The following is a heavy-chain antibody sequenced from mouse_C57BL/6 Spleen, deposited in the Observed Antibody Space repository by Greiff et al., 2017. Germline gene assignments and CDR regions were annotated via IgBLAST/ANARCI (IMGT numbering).Heavy chain of an antibody. CDR2: ISYDGSN. Sequence: EVQLQESGPGLVKPSQSLSLTCSVTGYSITSGYYWNWIRQFPGNKLEWMGNISYDGSNNYNPSLKNRISITRDTSKNQFFLKLNSVTTEDTATYYCAREGDYYGSGDYWGQGTTLTVSS. CDR3: AREGDYYGSGDY. CDR1: GYSITSGYY. D-gene: IGHD1-1*01. J-gene: IGHJ2*01. V-gene: IGHV3-6*01.